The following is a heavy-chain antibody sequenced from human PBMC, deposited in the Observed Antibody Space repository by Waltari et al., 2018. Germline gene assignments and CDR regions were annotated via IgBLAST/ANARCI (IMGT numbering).Heavy chain of an antibody. J-gene: IGHJ4*02. CDR2: INPYSGGT. CDR1: GYTFTGYY. V-gene: IGHV1-2*02. D-gene: IGHD2-2*01. Sequence: QVQLVQSGAEVKKPGASVKVSCKTSGYTFTGYYMYWVRQAPGQGLECMGSINPYSGGTSYAQKFQGRVTLTRDTSISTAYMELNRLISDDSAMYYCATAPDAFQIINWGQGTLVTVSS. CDR3: ATAPDAFQIIN.